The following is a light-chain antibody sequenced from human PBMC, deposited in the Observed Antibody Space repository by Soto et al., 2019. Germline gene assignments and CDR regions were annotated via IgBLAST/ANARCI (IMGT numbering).Light chain of an antibody. CDR3: QKYVRSPPT. J-gene: IGKJ1*01. CDR2: GAS. V-gene: IGKV3-20*01. Sequence: EIVLAQSPGTLSLSPGERATLSCRASQSVTNSFLAWYQQKPGQAPRLLIYGASRRATGIPDRFTGSGYGTDFALTISRLEPEDFAVYYCQKYVRSPPTFGQGTKVDMK. CDR1: QSVTNSF.